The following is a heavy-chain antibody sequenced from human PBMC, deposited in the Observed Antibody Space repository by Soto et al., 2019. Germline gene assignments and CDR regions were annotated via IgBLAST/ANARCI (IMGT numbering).Heavy chain of an antibody. Sequence: PGGSLRLSCAASGFTFSSYWMHWGRQAPGKGLVWVSRINSDGSSTTYADSVKGRFTISRDNAKNTVYLQMNSLRAEDTAVYYCASKHSSRAFDYWGQGTLVTVSS. V-gene: IGHV3-74*01. CDR3: ASKHSSRAFDY. CDR2: INSDGSST. CDR1: GFTFSSYW. D-gene: IGHD6-13*01. J-gene: IGHJ4*02.